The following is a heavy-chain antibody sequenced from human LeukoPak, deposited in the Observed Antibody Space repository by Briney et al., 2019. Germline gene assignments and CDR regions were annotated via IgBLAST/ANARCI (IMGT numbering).Heavy chain of an antibody. V-gene: IGHV1-18*01. D-gene: IGHD6-19*01. Sequence: ASVKVSCKASGYTFTSYGISWVRQAPGQGLEWMGWISAYNGNTNYAQKFQGRVTMTRDTSISTAYMELSRLRSDDTAVYYCARRWVGQWPLTPFDPWGQGTLVTVSS. J-gene: IGHJ5*02. CDR3: ARRWVGQWPLTPFDP. CDR2: ISAYNGNT. CDR1: GYTFTSYG.